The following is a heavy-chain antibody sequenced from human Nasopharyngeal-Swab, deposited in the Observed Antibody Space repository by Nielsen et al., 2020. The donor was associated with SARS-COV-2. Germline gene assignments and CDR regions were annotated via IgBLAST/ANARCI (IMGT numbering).Heavy chain of an antibody. V-gene: IGHV4-34*01. Sequence: ETLSRTCAGYGGALSGYHWNWIRQPPGKGLEWIAEIKYRGSTSHNPSLKSRVPLSVDMSKNQFSLELNSVTAADTAVYYCARSLQSAAMPFDYWGQGNLVTVSS. CDR2: IKYRGST. CDR3: ARSLQSAAMPFDY. J-gene: IGHJ4*02. D-gene: IGHD2-2*01. CDR1: GGALSGYH.